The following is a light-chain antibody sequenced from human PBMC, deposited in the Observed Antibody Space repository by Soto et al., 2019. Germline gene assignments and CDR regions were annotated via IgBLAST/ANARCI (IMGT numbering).Light chain of an antibody. J-gene: IGLJ2*01. CDR2: EGS. Sequence: QSVLTQPASVSGSPGQSITISCTGTSSDVGSYNLVSWYQHHPGKAPKLMIYEGSKRPSGVSNRFSGSKSGNTASLTISGIQAEDEADYYCCSYAGTYTFVFGGGTQLTVL. CDR3: CSYAGTYTFV. V-gene: IGLV2-23*03. CDR1: SSDVGSYNL.